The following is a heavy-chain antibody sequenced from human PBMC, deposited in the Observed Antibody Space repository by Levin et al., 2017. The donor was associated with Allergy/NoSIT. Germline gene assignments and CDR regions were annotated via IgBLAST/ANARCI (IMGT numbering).Heavy chain of an antibody. Sequence: SQTLSLTCTVSGGSIRSYYWSWIRQPPGKGLEWIGYIYYSGSTNYNPSLKSRVTISVDTSKNQFSLKLSSVTAADTAVYYCAQSGGATAVMDVWGQGTTVTVSS. J-gene: IGHJ6*02. D-gene: IGHD3-16*01. CDR1: GGSIRSYY. V-gene: IGHV4-59*01. CDR2: IYYSGST. CDR3: AQSGGATAVMDV.